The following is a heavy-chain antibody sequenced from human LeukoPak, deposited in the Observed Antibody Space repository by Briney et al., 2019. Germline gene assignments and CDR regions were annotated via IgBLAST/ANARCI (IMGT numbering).Heavy chain of an antibody. CDR2: INHSGST. V-gene: IGHV4-34*01. CDR3: ARGGSGWNYYYYYMDV. J-gene: IGHJ6*03. D-gene: IGHD6-19*01. CDR1: GGSFSGYY. Sequence: SETLSLTCAVYGGSFSGYYWSWIRQPPGKGLEWIGEINHSGSTTYNPSLKSRVTISVDTSKNQFSLKLSSVTAADTAVYYCARGGSGWNYYYYYMDVWGKGTTVTISS.